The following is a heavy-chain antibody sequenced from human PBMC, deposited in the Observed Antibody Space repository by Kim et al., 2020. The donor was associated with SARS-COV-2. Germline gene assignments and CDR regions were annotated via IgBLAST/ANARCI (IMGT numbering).Heavy chain of an antibody. CDR2: ISSSSSYI. Sequence: GGSLRLSCAASGFTFSSYSMNWVRQAPGKGLEWVSSISSSSSYIYYADSVKGRFTISRDNAKNSLYLQMNILRAEDTAVYYCARVGVGPDAIRLGEMDYCYYGIDVWGQGTTVTVSS. CDR3: ARVGVGPDAIRLGEMDYCYYGIDV. CDR1: GFTFSSYS. J-gene: IGHJ6*02. V-gene: IGHV3-21*01. D-gene: IGHD2-2*01.